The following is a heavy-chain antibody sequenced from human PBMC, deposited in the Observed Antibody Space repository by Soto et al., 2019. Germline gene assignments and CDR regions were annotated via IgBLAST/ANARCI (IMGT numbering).Heavy chain of an antibody. Sequence: SETLSLTCAVYGGSFIVYYLSWIRQPPGKGLEWIGEINHSGSTNYNPSLKSRVTISVDTSKNQFSLKLSSVTAADTAVYYCAAVVVPAAYFDYWGQGTLVTVSS. CDR2: INHSGST. CDR3: AAVVVPAAYFDY. V-gene: IGHV4-34*01. CDR1: GGSFIVYY. J-gene: IGHJ4*02. D-gene: IGHD2-2*01.